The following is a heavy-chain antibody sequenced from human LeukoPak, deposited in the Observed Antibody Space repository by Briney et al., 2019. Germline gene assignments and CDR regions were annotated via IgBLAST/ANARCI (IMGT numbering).Heavy chain of an antibody. CDR3: ARITGIRPNYWFDH. V-gene: IGHV4-31*03. D-gene: IGHD6-13*01. J-gene: IGHJ5*02. Sequence: PSETLSLTCTVSGGSISSGGYYWSWIRQHPGKDLEWIGYIFYSGNTYYSPSLKSRVTISVDTSKNQFSLKLSSVTAADTAMYYCARITGIRPNYWFDHWGQGTLVTVSS. CDR1: GGSISSGGYY. CDR2: IFYSGNT.